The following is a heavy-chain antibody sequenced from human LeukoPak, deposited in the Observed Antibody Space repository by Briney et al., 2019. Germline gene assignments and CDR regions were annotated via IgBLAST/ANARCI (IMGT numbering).Heavy chain of an antibody. D-gene: IGHD3-16*01. CDR1: GVSVTSGTYH. CDR3: ARDHYYDGRGRFDP. CDR2: VYFDGST. J-gene: IGHJ5*02. Sequence: PSETLSLTCAVSGVSVTSGTYHWAWIRQPPGEGLEWIGSVYFDGSTHYNPSLQSRLTISVDTSKNQFSLRLSSVTAADTALYYCARDHYYDGRGRFDPWGQGTLVSVSS. V-gene: IGHV4-39*07.